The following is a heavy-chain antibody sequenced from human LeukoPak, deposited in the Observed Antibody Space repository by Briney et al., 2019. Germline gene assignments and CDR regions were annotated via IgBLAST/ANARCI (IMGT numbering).Heavy chain of an antibody. D-gene: IGHD3-10*01. J-gene: IGHJ4*02. CDR1: GGTFSSYA. CDR2: IIPIFGTA. V-gene: IGHV1-69*01. CDR3: AREKTNYYGSGSHDY. Sequence: ASVKVSCKASGGTFSSYAISWVRQAPGQGLEWMGGIIPIFGTANYAQKFQGRVTITADESTSTAYMELSRLRSDDTAVYYCAREKTNYYGSGSHDYWGQGTLVTVSS.